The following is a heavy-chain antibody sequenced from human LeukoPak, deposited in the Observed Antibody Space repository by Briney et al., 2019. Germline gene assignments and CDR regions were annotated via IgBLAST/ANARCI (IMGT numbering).Heavy chain of an antibody. V-gene: IGHV1-8*01. Sequence: ASVKVSCKASGYTFTSYDINWVRQATGQGLEWMGWTNPNSGNTGYAQKFQGRVTMTRNTSIGTAYMELSSLRSEDTAVYYCASGYYYGSGSYQTWGQGTLVTVSS. CDR1: GYTFTSYD. CDR2: TNPNSGNT. D-gene: IGHD3-10*01. J-gene: IGHJ4*02. CDR3: ASGYYYGSGSYQT.